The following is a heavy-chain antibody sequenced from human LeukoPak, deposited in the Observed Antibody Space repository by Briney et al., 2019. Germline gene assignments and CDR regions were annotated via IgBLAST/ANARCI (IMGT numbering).Heavy chain of an antibody. Sequence: SVKVSCKASGGTFSSYAISWVRQAPGQGLEWMGRIIPIFGTANYAQKFQGRVTITTDESTSTAYMELSSLRSEDTAVYYCAATPGDIVAPQAAAGPDYWGQGTLVTVSS. CDR2: IIPIFGTA. V-gene: IGHV1-69*05. D-gene: IGHD5-12*01. CDR1: GGTFSSYA. CDR3: AATPGDIVAPQAAAGPDY. J-gene: IGHJ4*02.